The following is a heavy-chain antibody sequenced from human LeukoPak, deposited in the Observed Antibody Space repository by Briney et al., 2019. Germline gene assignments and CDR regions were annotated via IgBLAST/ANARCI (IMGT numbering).Heavy chain of an antibody. CDR3: ARSGSYCGPLDY. Sequence: ETLSLTCTVSGVSISSSNSYWGWIRQPPGKGLEWVSVIYSGGSTYYADSVKGRFTISRDNSKNTLYLQMNSLRAEDTAVYYCARSGSYCGPLDYWGQGTLVTVSS. D-gene: IGHD1-26*01. CDR1: GVSISSSNSY. CDR2: IYSGGST. J-gene: IGHJ4*02. V-gene: IGHV3-66*01.